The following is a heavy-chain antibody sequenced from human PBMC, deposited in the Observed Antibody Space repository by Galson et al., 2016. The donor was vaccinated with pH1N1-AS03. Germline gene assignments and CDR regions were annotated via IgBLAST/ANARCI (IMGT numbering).Heavy chain of an antibody. CDR3: AKSYHGDGFDI. D-gene: IGHD2-21*01. CDR1: GFNFDNYA. V-gene: IGHV3-9*01. J-gene: IGHJ3*02. CDR2: ISWNSGTF. Sequence: SLRLSCAASGFNFDNYAMHWVRQARGKGLEWVSGISWNSGTFDYADSVKGRFTISRDNAKNSLYLQMNSLTADDSALYYCAKSYHGDGFDIWGQGTMVTVSS.